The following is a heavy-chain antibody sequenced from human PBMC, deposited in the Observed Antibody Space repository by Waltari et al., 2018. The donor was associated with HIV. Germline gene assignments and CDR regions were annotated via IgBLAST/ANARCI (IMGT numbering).Heavy chain of an antibody. CDR1: GFSLSNARMG. D-gene: IGHD6-19*01. CDR2: IFSNDEK. CDR3: VREYSSGWNRGAFDI. V-gene: IGHV2-26*01. J-gene: IGHJ3*02. Sequence: QVTLKESGPVLVKPTETLTLTCTVSGFSLSNARMGVSWIRQPPGKALEWLAHIFSNDEKSYSTSLKSRLTISKDTSKSQVVLTMTNMDPVDTATYYCVREYSSGWNRGAFDIWGQGTMVTVSS.